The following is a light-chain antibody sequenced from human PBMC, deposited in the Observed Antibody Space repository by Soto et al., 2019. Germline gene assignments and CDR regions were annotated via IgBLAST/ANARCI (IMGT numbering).Light chain of an antibody. CDR1: SSYVGSYNL. CDR3: CSYAGSSTHYV. V-gene: IGLV2-23*01. Sequence: QSVLTQPASVSGSPGQSITISCTGTSSYVGSYNLVSWYQQHPGKAPKLMIYEGSKRPSGVSNRFSGSKSGNTASLTISGLQAEDEADYYCCSYAGSSTHYVFGTGTRSPS. CDR2: EGS. J-gene: IGLJ1*01.